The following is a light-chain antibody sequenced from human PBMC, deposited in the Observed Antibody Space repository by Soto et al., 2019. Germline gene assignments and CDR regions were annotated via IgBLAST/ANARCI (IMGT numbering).Light chain of an antibody. CDR3: QQYNDWPLT. Sequence: EIVITQCPSTLAVSVGERASLSCRASQSVSSNLAWYQQKPGQAPSLLIYDISARATGIPTRFSGSGSGTEFTLTISSLQSEDFAVYYCQQYNDWPLTFGGGTKVDIK. V-gene: IGKV3D-15*01. J-gene: IGKJ4*01. CDR2: DIS. CDR1: QSVSSN.